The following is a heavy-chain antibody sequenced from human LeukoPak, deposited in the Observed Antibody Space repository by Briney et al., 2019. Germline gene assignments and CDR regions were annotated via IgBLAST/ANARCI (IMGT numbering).Heavy chain of an antibody. J-gene: IGHJ4*02. CDR3: ARSEETFCSRSGNYYSFDS. D-gene: IGHD3-10*01. Sequence: PSQTLSLTCSVSGGSISSGGYYWSWIRQHPGKGLEWIGYIYYSGSTYYNPSLKSRVTISVDTSRNQFYLKLSSVTAADTAPYYCARSEETFCSRSGNYYSFDSWGQGTLVTVSS. V-gene: IGHV4-31*03. CDR1: GGSISSGGYY. CDR2: IYYSGST.